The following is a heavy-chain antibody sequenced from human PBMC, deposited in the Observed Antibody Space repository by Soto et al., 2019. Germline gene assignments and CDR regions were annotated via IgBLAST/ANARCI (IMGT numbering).Heavy chain of an antibody. J-gene: IGHJ4*02. CDR3: ARDSDASVTH. D-gene: IGHD4-17*01. CDR1: VYTFTAYA. V-gene: IGHV1-3*01. Sequence: QVHLVQSGAEVKKPGASVKVSCKASVYTFTAYAIHWVRQAPGQGREWMAWINAGNGDTKYSQKFQGRVTVTRDTSASTVYMELSSLRSEDTAVYYCARDSDASVTHWGQGTLVTVSS. CDR2: INAGNGDT.